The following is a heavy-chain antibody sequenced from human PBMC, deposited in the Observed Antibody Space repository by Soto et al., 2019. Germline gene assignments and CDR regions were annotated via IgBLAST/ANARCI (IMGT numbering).Heavy chain of an antibody. CDR3: ARDRIAASSLSRCMDV. V-gene: IGHV3-33*01. D-gene: IGHD6-13*01. CDR2: IWYDGSNK. CDR1: GFTFSSYG. J-gene: IGHJ6*02. Sequence: GGSLRLSCAASGFTFSSYGMHWVRQAPGKGLEWVAVIWYDGSNKYYADSVKGRFTTSRDNSKNTLYLQMNSLRAEDTAVYYCARDRIAASSLSRCMDVWGQGTTVTVSS.